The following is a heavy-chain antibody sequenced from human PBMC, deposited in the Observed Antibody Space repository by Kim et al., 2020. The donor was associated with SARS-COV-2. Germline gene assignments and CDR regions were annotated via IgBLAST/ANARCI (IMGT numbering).Heavy chain of an antibody. J-gene: IGHJ4*02. D-gene: IGHD1-7*01. Sequence: SETLSLTCTVSGGSISSYYWSWIRQPAGKGLEWIGRIYTSGSTNYNPSLKSRVTMSVDTSKNQFSLKLSSVTAADTAVYYCARSSMEYNWNFFLDYWGQGTLVTVSS. V-gene: IGHV4-4*07. CDR3: ARSSMEYNWNFFLDY. CDR1: GGSISSYY. CDR2: IYTSGST.